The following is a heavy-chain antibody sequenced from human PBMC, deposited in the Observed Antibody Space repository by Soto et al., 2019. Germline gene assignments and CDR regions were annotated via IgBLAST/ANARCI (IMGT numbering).Heavy chain of an antibody. Sequence: GGSLRLSCAASGFSFSDYYMTWIRQAPGQGLEWVSYISSRSGTIFYADSVKGRFTLSRDNSKNSMYLQMNSLRAEDTAVYYCAREGDRALGGSPHYFDYWGQGTLVTVSS. CDR2: ISSRSGTI. CDR3: AREGDRALGGSPHYFDY. D-gene: IGHD5-18*01. J-gene: IGHJ4*01. V-gene: IGHV3-11*01. CDR1: GFSFSDYY.